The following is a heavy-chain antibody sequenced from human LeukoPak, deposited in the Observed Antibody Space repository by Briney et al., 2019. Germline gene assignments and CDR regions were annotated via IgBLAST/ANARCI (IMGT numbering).Heavy chain of an antibody. CDR1: GFTFSRGS. CDR2: ISSSSRTM. CDR3: ARDRLHDGFDY. J-gene: IGHJ4*02. D-gene: IGHD1-1*01. Sequence: GGSLRLSCAVSGFTFSRGSMNWVRQAPGKGLEWVSYISSSSRTMYYADSVKGRFTISRDNAKNSLYLQMNSLRDDDTAVYYCARDRLHDGFDYCGQGTLVTVSS. V-gene: IGHV3-48*02.